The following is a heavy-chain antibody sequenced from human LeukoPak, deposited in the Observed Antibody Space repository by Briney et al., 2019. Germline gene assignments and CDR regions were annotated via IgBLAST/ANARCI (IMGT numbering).Heavy chain of an antibody. V-gene: IGHV4-34*01. D-gene: IGHD6-13*01. CDR3: ARDPYSRFLYYFDY. Sequence: SETLSLTCAVHGGSFSGYYWSWIRQPPGKGLEWIGEINHSGSTNYNPSLKSRVTISVDTSKNQFSLKLSSVTAADTAVYYCARDPYSRFLYYFDYWGQGTLVTVSS. CDR1: GGSFSGYY. CDR2: INHSGST. J-gene: IGHJ4*02.